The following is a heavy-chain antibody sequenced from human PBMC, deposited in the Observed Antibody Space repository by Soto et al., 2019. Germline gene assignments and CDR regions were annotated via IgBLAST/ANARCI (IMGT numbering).Heavy chain of an antibody. CDR2: ISGSGGST. Sequence: EVQLLESGGGLVQPGGSLRLSCAASGFTFSSYAMSWVRQAPGKGLEWVSAISGSGGSTYYADSVKGRFTISRDNSKDTLYLPMNSLSAEDTAVYYCAKVLAAAELFPYTYEYYGMAVWGQGTTVTVSS. CDR3: AKVLAAAELFPYTYEYYGMAV. J-gene: IGHJ6*02. V-gene: IGHV3-23*01. CDR1: GFTFSSYA. D-gene: IGHD6-13*01.